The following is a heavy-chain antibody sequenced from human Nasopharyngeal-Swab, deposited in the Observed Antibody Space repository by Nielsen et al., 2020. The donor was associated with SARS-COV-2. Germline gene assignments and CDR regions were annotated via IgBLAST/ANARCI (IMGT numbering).Heavy chain of an antibody. CDR1: GYTFTNHF. J-gene: IGHJ4*02. D-gene: IGHD5-18*01. V-gene: IGHV1-46*01. Sequence: ASVKVSCKASGYTFTNHFMHWVRQAPGQGLEWMGMINPSGGSTGYAQNFQGRVTVTRDTSTSTVYMELSSLPSEDTAVYYCARGYSYGLAYWGQGTLVTVSS. CDR2: INPSGGST. CDR3: ARGYSYGLAY.